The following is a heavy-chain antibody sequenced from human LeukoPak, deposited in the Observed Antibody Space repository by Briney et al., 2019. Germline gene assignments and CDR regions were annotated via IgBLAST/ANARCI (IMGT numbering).Heavy chain of an antibody. V-gene: IGHV3-48*03. Sequence: GGSLRLSCAASGFTFSSYEMNWVRQAPGKGLEWVSYISSSGSTIYYADSVKGRFTISRDNSKNTLYLQMNSLRAEDTAVYYCAKVAEWLSLNWFDPWGQGTLVTVSS. J-gene: IGHJ5*02. CDR2: ISSSGSTI. D-gene: IGHD6-19*01. CDR3: AKVAEWLSLNWFDP. CDR1: GFTFSSYE.